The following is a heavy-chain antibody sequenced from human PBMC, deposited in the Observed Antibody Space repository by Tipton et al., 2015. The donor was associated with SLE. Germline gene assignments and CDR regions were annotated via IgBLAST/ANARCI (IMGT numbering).Heavy chain of an antibody. CDR2: IXPIFGTX. V-gene: IGHV1-69*01. CDR1: GGTFSNYX. D-gene: IGHD6-13*01. Sequence: QVQLVQSGAEXXXPGSXVXXXCKASGGTFSNYXFXWVXQAPGQGLEWMGGIXPIFGTXDYAQKFQGIVTITADESTSTAYMDLSSLRAXXXAVYYCAIRSYSSSWYXFDYWGQGTLVTVSS. CDR3: AIRSYSSSWYXFDY. J-gene: IGHJ4*02.